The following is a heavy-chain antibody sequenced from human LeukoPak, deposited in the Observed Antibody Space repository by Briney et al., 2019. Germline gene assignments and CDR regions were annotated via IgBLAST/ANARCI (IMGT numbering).Heavy chain of an antibody. CDR3: VRDWGYDSSGYWQKYFDT. J-gene: IGHJ4*02. Sequence: GGTLRLSCAASGFTFSNYAMSWVHQAPGKGLEWVSVISGAGGSTHYADSVKGRFTISRDNSKNTLYLQMNSLRAEDTAVYYCVRDWGYDSSGYWQKYFDTWGQGTLVTVSS. CDR1: GFTFSNYA. D-gene: IGHD3-22*01. CDR2: ISGAGGST. V-gene: IGHV3-23*01.